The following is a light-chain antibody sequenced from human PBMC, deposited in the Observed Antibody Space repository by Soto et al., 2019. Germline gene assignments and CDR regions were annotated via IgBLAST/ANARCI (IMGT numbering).Light chain of an antibody. CDR3: QQYDVDSGT. V-gene: IGKV1-5*01. CDR1: QPVITS. Sequence: DIQLTQSPSALSASIGDRVTITCRASQPVITSLAWYQHKPGEAPKLLIYDASNLQTGVPSRFSGSGSGTEFTLTISSLQPDDFATYYCQQYDVDSGTFGQGTKVEIK. CDR2: DAS. J-gene: IGKJ1*01.